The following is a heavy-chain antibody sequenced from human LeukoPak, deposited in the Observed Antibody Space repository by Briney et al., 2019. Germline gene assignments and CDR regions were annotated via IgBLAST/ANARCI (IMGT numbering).Heavy chain of an antibody. V-gene: IGHV4-38-2*02. CDR2: LSYGGST. J-gene: IGHJ4*02. Sequence: SETLSLTCSVSGVSISTYYWGWVRQPPGKGLEWIASLSYGGSTYSNPSLKSRVTISVDTSKNQFSLKLSSGTAADTAVYYCARAGVNYYGSGSYFDYWGQGTLVTVSS. CDR3: ARAGVNYYGSGSYFDY. CDR1: GVSISTYY. D-gene: IGHD3-10*01.